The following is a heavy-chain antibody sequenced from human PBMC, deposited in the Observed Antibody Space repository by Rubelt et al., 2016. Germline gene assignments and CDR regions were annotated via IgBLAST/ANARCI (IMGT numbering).Heavy chain of an antibody. Sequence: GKGLEWVSDISGSGLTTYYADSVKGRFTISRDNSNNTLYLQMNSLKTEDTAVYYCTRHRPGASAVAGRFDPWGQGTLVTVSS. CDR2: ISGSGLTT. J-gene: IGHJ5*02. CDR3: TRHRPGASAVAGRFDP. D-gene: IGHD6-19*01. V-gene: IGHV3-23*01.